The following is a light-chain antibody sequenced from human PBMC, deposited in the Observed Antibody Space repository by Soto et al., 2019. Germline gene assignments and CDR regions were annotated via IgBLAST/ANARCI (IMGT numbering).Light chain of an antibody. CDR2: EVS. Sequence: QSALTQPASVSGSPGQSITISCTGTNSDVGRYNYVSWYQQYPGNAPKLMIYEVSNRPSGVSNRFSGSKSGNTASLTISGLQAEAEADYYCSSYTSSILVFGGGTKLTVL. CDR1: NSDVGRYNY. J-gene: IGLJ3*02. V-gene: IGLV2-14*01. CDR3: SSYTSSILV.